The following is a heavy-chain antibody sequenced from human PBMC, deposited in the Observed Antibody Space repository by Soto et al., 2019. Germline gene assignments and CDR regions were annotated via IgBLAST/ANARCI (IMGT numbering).Heavy chain of an antibody. J-gene: IGHJ6*02. V-gene: IGHV3-53*01. CDR3: ARDGYHYYYGMDV. Sequence: PGGSLRLSCAASGFTVSSNYMSWVRQAPGKGLEWVSVIYSGGSTYYVDSVKGRFTISRDNSKNTLYLQMNSLRAEDTAVYYCARDGYHYYYGMDVWGQGTTVTVSS. CDR1: GFTVSSNY. D-gene: IGHD6-13*01. CDR2: IYSGGST.